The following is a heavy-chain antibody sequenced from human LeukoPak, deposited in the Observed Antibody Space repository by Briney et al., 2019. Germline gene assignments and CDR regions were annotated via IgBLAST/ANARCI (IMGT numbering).Heavy chain of an antibody. CDR1: GFIFSTYW. D-gene: IGHD2-15*01. J-gene: IGHJ4*02. CDR3: ARDLRSGGSCMDY. CDR2: IKRDGSEE. V-gene: IGHV3-7*01. Sequence: GGSLRLSCAASGFIFSTYWMNWVRQAPGKGLEWVANIKRDGSEEYYVDSVKGRFTISRDNAKNSVFLQMDSLRAEDTAVYYCARDLRSGGSCMDYWGQGTLVTVSS.